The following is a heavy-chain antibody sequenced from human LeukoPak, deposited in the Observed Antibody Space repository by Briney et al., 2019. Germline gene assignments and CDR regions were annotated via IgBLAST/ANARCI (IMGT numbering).Heavy chain of an antibody. V-gene: IGHV4-39*01. CDR1: GGSISSSSYY. J-gene: IGHJ4*02. CDR3: ATGADRRDGYNYHY. CDR2: IYYSGST. Sequence: SETLSLTCTVSGGSISSSSYYWGWIRQPPGKGLEWIGTIYYSGSTYSNPSLKSRVTISADTSKNQFSLKLSPVTAADTAVYYCATGADRRDGYNYHYWGQGTLVTVSS. D-gene: IGHD5-24*01.